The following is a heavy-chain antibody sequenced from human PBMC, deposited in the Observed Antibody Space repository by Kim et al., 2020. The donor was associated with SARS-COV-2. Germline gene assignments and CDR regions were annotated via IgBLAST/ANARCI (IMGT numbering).Heavy chain of an antibody. J-gene: IGHJ4*02. D-gene: IGHD2-15*01. CDR3: VKDREYCSGGTCYNGILDH. Sequence: GGSLRLSCAASGFTFSNYAMHWVRQAPGKGLEWMAVISHDGSKEYYGDSVKGRFTISRDNSRNTLSLQMYSLRGEDTAVYSCVKDREYCSGGTCYNGILDHWGQGTLVTVSS. V-gene: IGHV3-30*18. CDR2: ISHDGSKE. CDR1: GFTFSNYA.